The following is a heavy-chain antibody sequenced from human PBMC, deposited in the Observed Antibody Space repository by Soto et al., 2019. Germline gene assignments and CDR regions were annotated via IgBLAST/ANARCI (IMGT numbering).Heavy chain of an antibody. Sequence: VGSLRLSCAASGFTFSSYEMNWVREAPGKGLGWVSYISSSGSTIYYADPVKGRFTISRDNAKNSLYLQMTSLSAEDTAVYYCAREPPVQLWKLYSFDYWGQGTLVTVSS. CDR2: ISSSGSTI. J-gene: IGHJ4*02. V-gene: IGHV3-48*03. CDR1: GFTFSSYE. CDR3: AREPPVQLWKLYSFDY. D-gene: IGHD5-18*01.